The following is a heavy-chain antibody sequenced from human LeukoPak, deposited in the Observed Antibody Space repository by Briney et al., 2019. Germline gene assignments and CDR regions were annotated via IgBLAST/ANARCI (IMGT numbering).Heavy chain of an antibody. CDR3: ARGDYYDSSGYYFPDAFDI. J-gene: IGHJ3*02. Sequence: GGSLRLSCAAPGFTFSSYGMHWVRQAPGKGLEWVAVIWYDGSNKYYVDSVQGRFTISRDNSKNTLYLQMSSLRAEDTAVYYCARGDYYDSSGYYFPDAFDIWGQGTKVTVSS. V-gene: IGHV3-33*01. CDR1: GFTFSSYG. CDR2: IWYDGSNK. D-gene: IGHD3-22*01.